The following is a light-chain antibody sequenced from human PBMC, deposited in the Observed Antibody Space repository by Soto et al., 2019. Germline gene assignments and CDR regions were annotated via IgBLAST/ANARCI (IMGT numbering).Light chain of an antibody. CDR2: GAS. CDR1: QSVSSY. J-gene: IGKJ5*01. CDR3: QQYGSSPLIS. V-gene: IGKV3-20*01. Sequence: EIVMTQSPATLSVSPGERSTLSCRSSQSVSSYLAWYQQKPGQAPRLLIFGASKRATGIPDRFSGSGSGRDFTLTISGLEPEDFAVYYCQQYGSSPLISFGQGTRLEIK.